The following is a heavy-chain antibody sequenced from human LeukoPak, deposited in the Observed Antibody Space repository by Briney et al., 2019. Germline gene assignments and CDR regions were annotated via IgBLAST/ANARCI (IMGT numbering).Heavy chain of an antibody. Sequence: GGSLRLSCAASGFTFSSYMNWVRQAPGKGLEWVSSIGSTSSYIYYADSVKGRFTISRDNAKNSLYLQMNSLRAEDTAVYYCAKDSDDYVWGSYRVPGYWGQGTLVTVSS. J-gene: IGHJ4*02. CDR2: IGSTSSYI. CDR3: AKDSDDYVWGSYRVPGY. V-gene: IGHV3-21*01. CDR1: GFTFSSY. D-gene: IGHD3-16*02.